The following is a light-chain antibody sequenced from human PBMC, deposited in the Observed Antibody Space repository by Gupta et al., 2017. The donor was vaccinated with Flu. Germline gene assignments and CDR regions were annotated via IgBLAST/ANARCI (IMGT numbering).Light chain of an antibody. CDR1: QDNRNN. V-gene: IGKV1-27*01. CDR3: QKENSTPRT. Sequence: FSVVAAVWDRFHITCRARQDNRNNLDWYHQNPAKGRTVLSYAASTWKSDIPSHFSGMGSGTEFTLTISGLQREYVATYYFQKENSTPRTFGQGTQVEIK. J-gene: IGKJ1*01. CDR2: AAS.